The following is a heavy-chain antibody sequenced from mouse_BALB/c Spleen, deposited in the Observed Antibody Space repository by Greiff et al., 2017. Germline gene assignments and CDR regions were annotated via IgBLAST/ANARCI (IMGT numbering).Heavy chain of an antibody. V-gene: IGHV5-9*03. Sequence: EVQRVESGGGLVKPGGSLKLSCAASGFTFSSYTMSWVRQTPEKRLEWVATISSGGGNTYYPDSVKGRFTISRDNAKNNLYLQMSSLRSEDTALYYCARSYYDYDWGYAMDYWGQGTSVTVSS. CDR1: GFTFSSYT. D-gene: IGHD2-4*01. CDR2: ISSGGGNT. CDR3: ARSYYDYDWGYAMDY. J-gene: IGHJ4*01.